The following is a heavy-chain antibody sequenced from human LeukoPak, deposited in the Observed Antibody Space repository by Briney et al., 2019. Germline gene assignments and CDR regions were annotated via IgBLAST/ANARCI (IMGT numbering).Heavy chain of an antibody. Sequence: PSETLSLTCTVSGSSISSSSYYWGWIRQPPGKGLEWIGSIYHSGSTYYNPSLKSRVTMSVDTSKNQFSLKLSSVTAADTAVYYCARRYYGSGSYYSYWGQGTLVTVSS. J-gene: IGHJ4*02. CDR1: GSSISSSSYY. D-gene: IGHD3-10*01. CDR3: ARRYYGSGSYYSY. V-gene: IGHV4-39*07. CDR2: IYHSGST.